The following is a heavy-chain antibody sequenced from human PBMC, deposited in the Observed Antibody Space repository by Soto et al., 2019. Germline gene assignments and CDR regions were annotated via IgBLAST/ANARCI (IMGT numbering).Heavy chain of an antibody. CDR3: ARASDRNSRLGFDY. V-gene: IGHV4-59*01. Sequence: QVQLQESGPGLVKPSETLSLTCTVSGGSISSYYWSWIRQPPGKGLEWIGYIYYSGSTNYNPSLKSRVTISVDTSKSQFSLKLSSVTAADTAVYYCARASDRNSRLGFDYWGQGTLVTVSS. J-gene: IGHJ4*02. D-gene: IGHD6-19*01. CDR1: GGSISSYY. CDR2: IYYSGST.